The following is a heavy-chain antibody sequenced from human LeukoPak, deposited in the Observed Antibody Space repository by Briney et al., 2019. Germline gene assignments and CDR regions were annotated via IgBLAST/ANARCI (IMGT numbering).Heavy chain of an antibody. V-gene: IGHV4-61*01. CDR3: ARMYYYGSGSYWYYFDY. J-gene: IGHJ4*02. CDR2: IYYSGST. Sequence: PSETLSLTCTVSGGSVSSGSYYWSWIRQPPGKGLEWHGYIYYSGSTNYNPSLKSRVTISVDTSKNQFSLKLSSVTAADTAVYYCARMYYYGSGSYWYYFDYWGQGTLVTVSS. D-gene: IGHD3-10*01. CDR1: GGSVSSGSYY.